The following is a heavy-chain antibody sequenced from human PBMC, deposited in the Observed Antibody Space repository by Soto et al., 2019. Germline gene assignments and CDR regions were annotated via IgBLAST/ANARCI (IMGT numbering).Heavy chain of an antibody. J-gene: IGHJ4*02. CDR2: IYYSGST. CDR1: GGSISSGGYY. CDR3: ARSGSGYYDSSGYYFWGYYFDY. D-gene: IGHD3-22*01. Sequence: QVQLQESGPGLVKPSQTLSLTCTVSGGSISSGGYYWSWIRQHPGKGLEWIGYIYYSGSTYYNPSLKSRVTISVDTSKNQFSLKLSSVTAADTAVYYCARSGSGYYDSSGYYFWGYYFDYWGQGTLVTVSS. V-gene: IGHV4-31*03.